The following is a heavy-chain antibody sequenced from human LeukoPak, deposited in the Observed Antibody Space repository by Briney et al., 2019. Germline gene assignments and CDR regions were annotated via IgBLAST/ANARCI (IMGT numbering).Heavy chain of an antibody. J-gene: IGHJ6*03. D-gene: IGHD3-3*01. CDR3: ARDIVVVLAAFTFWSGYYTGSGYMDV. CDR2: IYYSGST. Sequence: SETLSLTCTVSGGSISSSSYYWGWIRQPPGKGLEWIGSIYYSGSTYYNPSLKSRVTISVDTSKNQFSLKLSSVTAADTAVYYCARDIVVVLAAFTFWSGYYTGSGYMDVWGKGTTVTVSS. V-gene: IGHV4-39*07. CDR1: GGSISSSSYY.